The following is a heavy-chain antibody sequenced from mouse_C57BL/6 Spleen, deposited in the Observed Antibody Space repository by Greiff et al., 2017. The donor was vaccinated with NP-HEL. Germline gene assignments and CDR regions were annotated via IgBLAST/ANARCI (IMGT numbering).Heavy chain of an antibody. CDR3: ARRMGYWDWYFDV. J-gene: IGHJ1*03. CDR2: IYPGSGST. CDR1: GYTFTSYW. V-gene: IGHV1-55*01. Sequence: QVQLQQPGAELVKPGASVKMSCKASGYTFTSYWITWVKQRPGQGLEWIGDIYPGSGSTNYNEKFKSKATLTVDTASSTAYMQLSSLTSEDSAVYYCARRMGYWDWYFDVWGTGTTVTVSS. D-gene: IGHD2-3*01.